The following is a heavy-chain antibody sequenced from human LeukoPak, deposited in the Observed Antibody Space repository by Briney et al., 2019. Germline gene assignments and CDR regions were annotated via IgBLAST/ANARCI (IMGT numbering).Heavy chain of an antibody. J-gene: IGHJ4*02. CDR2: IYSGGST. D-gene: IGHD3-22*01. Sequence: GGSLRLSCAASGFTVSSNYMSWVRQAPGKGLEWVSVIYSGGSTYYADSVKGRFTISRDNSQNTLYLQMNSLRGEDTAVYYCAKGSVYYYDSSGNLYYFHYWGQGTLVTVSS. V-gene: IGHV3-53*01. CDR3: AKGSVYYYDSSGNLYYFHY. CDR1: GFTVSSNY.